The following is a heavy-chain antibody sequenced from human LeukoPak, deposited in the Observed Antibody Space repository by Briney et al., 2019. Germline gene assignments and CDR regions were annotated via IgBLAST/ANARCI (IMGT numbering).Heavy chain of an antibody. CDR2: ISYDGSNK. V-gene: IGHV3-30-3*01. D-gene: IGHD3-10*01. J-gene: IGHJ2*01. CDR3: XXGSGKITMVRGVPWYFDL. Sequence: GGSLRLSCAASGFTFSSYAMHWVRQAPGKGLEWVAVISYDGSNKYYADSVKGRFTISRDYSKNTLYLQMNSLRAEDTAVYYCXXGSGKITMVRGVPWYFDLWGRGTLVTVSS. CDR1: GFTFSSYA.